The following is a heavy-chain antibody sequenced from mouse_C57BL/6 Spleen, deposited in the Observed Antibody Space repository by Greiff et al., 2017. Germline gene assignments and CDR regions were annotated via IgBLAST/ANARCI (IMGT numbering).Heavy chain of an antibody. Sequence: VQLQQPGAELVRPGTSVKLSCKASGYTFTSYWMHWVKQRPGQGLEWIGVIDPSDSYTNYNQKFKGKATLTVDTSSSTAYMQLSSLTSEDSAVYYCASGTVVATDYAMDYWGQGTSVTVSS. V-gene: IGHV1-59*01. CDR2: IDPSDSYT. J-gene: IGHJ4*01. D-gene: IGHD1-1*01. CDR1: GYTFTSYW. CDR3: ASGTVVATDYAMDY.